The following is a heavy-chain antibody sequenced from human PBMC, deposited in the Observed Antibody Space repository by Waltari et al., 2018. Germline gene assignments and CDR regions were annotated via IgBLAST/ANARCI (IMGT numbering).Heavy chain of an antibody. CDR2: VRGTGGRT. CDR3: AKTYNSGWNFFDY. D-gene: IGHD6-19*01. Sequence: EVQLLESGGGLVQPGGSLRLSCADSGFTFSTYAVSWVRQAPGKGLEWGSVVRGTGGRTYYADSVKGRFTISRDNSKNTLDLQMHNLRGDDTAVYYCAKTYNSGWNFFDYWGQGTLVTVSS. V-gene: IGHV3-23*01. CDR1: GFTFSTYA. J-gene: IGHJ4*02.